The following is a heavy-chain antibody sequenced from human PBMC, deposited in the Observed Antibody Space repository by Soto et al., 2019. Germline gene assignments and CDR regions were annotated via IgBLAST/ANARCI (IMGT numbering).Heavy chain of an antibody. CDR1: GYSISSYY. Sequence: SETLSLTCTVSGYSISSYYWSWIRQPPGKGLEWIGYIYNSGSTNYNPSLKSRVTISVDTSKNQFSLKMSSVTAADTAVYYCARDPSPYDSSGYYDYWGQGTLVTVSS. CDR3: ARDPSPYDSSGYYDY. CDR2: IYNSGST. V-gene: IGHV4-59*01. J-gene: IGHJ4*02. D-gene: IGHD3-22*01.